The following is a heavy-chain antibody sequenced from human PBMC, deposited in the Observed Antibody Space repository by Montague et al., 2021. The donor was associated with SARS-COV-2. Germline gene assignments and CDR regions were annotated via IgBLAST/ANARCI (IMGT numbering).Heavy chain of an antibody. Sequence: ETLSLTCTVTGGLINDNYHWSWMRQSPGKGLEWVANIKLDGSEEYYMDSVKGRFTVSRDNARNSLYLQMNSLRVEDTAVYYCVRATLYMDVWGEGTTVAVSS. V-gene: IGHV3-7*01. CDR2: IKLDGSEE. CDR1: GGLINDNYH. CDR3: VRATLYMDV. J-gene: IGHJ6*03.